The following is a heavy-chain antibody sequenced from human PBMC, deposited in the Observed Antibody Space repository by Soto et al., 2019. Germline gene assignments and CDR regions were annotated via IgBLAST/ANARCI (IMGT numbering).Heavy chain of an antibody. CDR3: TRGDY. J-gene: IGHJ4*02. V-gene: IGHV4-31*03. CDR2: VSYTGST. CDR1: GESITSIGYY. Sequence: QVHLQESGPGLVKPSQTLSLACSVSGESITSIGYYWTWVRQPPGKGVEWIGFVSYTGSTFYNSALRSGVTITGDAHQNLFLLDVKSVTVAVTAMYFCTRGDYWGQGVLVTVSS.